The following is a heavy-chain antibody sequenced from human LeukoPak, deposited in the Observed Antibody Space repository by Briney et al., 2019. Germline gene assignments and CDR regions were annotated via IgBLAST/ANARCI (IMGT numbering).Heavy chain of an antibody. CDR1: GFTFTSYW. Sequence: GGSLRLSCVASGFTFTSYWMSWVRQAPGKGLEWVANIKQDGSEKYYLDSLEGRFTISRDNAKNSVYLQINRLGAEDTAVYYCARARNDYGDYVFDFWGQGTLVTVSS. J-gene: IGHJ4*02. V-gene: IGHV3-7*01. CDR2: IKQDGSEK. D-gene: IGHD4-17*01. CDR3: ARARNDYGDYVFDF.